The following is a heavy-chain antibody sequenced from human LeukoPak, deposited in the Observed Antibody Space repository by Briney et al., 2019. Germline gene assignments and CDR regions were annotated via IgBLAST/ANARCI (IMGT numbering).Heavy chain of an antibody. CDR1: GGSFSGYY. J-gene: IGHJ4*02. D-gene: IGHD3-22*01. V-gene: IGHV4-34*01. CDR2: INHSGST. CDR3: ARYSPGGSSGYYYAAEDYFDY. Sequence: SETLSLTCAVYGGSFSGYYWTWIRQPPGKGLEWIGEINHSGSTNYNPSLKSRVTISVDTSKNQFSLKLSSVTAADTAVYYCARYSPGGSSGYYYAAEDYFDYWGQGTLVTVSS.